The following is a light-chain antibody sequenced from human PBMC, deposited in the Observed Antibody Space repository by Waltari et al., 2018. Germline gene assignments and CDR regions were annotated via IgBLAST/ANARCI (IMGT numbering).Light chain of an antibody. CDR3: CSYAGNYVWV. CDR1: SGAIGRYDI. Sequence: QSALTQPAAVSWSPGQSVTITCTGASGAIGRYDIVSLYQQHPVNAPKLVISDVSKRPSGVSDRFSGSKSGDTASLTISVLQFEDEADYYCCSYAGNYVWVFGGGTRLTVL. CDR2: DVS. J-gene: IGLJ3*02. V-gene: IGLV2-23*02.